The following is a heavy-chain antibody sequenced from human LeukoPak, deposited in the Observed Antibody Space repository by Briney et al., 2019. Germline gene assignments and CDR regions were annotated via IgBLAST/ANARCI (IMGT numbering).Heavy chain of an antibody. CDR3: ARDPRYYDSLDAFDI. V-gene: IGHV4-59*01. D-gene: IGHD3-22*01. Sequence: PSETLSLTCTVSGGSISSYYWSWIRQPPGKGLEWIGYIYYSGSTNYNPSLKSRVTISVDTSKNQFSLKLSSVTAADTAVYYCARDPRYYDSLDAFDIWGQGTMVTVSS. CDR2: IYYSGST. J-gene: IGHJ3*02. CDR1: GGSISSYY.